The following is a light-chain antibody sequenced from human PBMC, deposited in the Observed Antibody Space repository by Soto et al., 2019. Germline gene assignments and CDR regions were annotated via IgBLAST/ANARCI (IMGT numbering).Light chain of an antibody. Sequence: DIVMTQSPLSLSVTPGEPASISCRSSQSLLNRNGNNYLDWYLQKPGQSPQLLIYWGSNRASGVPDRFRGSGSGTDFTLKISRVEAEDVGVYYCMQGQQPPVTFGQGTRLEIK. J-gene: IGKJ5*01. CDR2: WGS. V-gene: IGKV2-28*01. CDR3: MQGQQPPVT. CDR1: QSLLNRNGNNY.